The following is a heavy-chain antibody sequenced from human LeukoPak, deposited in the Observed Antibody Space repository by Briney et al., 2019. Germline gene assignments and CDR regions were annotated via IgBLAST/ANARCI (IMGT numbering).Heavy chain of an antibody. CDR3: ARGSGWYGGNFDY. Sequence: GGSLRLSCAASGFTFSSYWMSWVRQAPGKGLEWVANIKQDGSEKYYVDSVKGRFTISRDNSKNTLYLQMNSLRAEDTAVYYCARGSGWYGGNFDYWGQGTLVTVSS. CDR2: IKQDGSEK. D-gene: IGHD6-19*01. V-gene: IGHV3-7*03. J-gene: IGHJ4*02. CDR1: GFTFSSYW.